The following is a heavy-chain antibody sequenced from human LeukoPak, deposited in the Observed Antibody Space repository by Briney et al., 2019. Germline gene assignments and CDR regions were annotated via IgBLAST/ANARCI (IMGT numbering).Heavy chain of an antibody. CDR1: GFTFSSSA. CDR2: IYYSGST. CDR3: ARSGPGTVYYYYYGMDV. Sequence: GSLRLSCAASGFTFSSSAMSWVRQVPGKGLEWIGYIYYSGSTNYNPSLKSRVTISVDTSKNQFSLKLSSVTAADTAMYYCARSGPGTVYYYYYGMDVWGQGTTVTVSS. V-gene: IGHV4-59*01. J-gene: IGHJ6*02. D-gene: IGHD3-10*01.